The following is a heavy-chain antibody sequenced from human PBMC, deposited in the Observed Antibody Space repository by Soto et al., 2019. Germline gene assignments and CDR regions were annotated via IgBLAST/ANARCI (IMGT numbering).Heavy chain of an antibody. D-gene: IGHD6-6*01. CDR2: ISGSGGST. CDR1: GFTFSSYA. J-gene: IGHJ6*02. V-gene: IGHV3-23*01. Sequence: GGSLRLSCADSGFTFSSYAMSWVRQAPGKGLEWVSAISGSGGSTYYADSVKGRFTISRDNSKNTLYLQMNSLRAEDTAVYYCAKDYDEYSSSSVYYYYGMDVWGQGTTVTVSS. CDR3: AKDYDEYSSSSVYYYYGMDV.